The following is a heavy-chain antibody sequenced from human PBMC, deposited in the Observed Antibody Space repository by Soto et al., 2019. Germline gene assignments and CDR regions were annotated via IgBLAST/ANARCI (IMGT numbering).Heavy chain of an antibody. V-gene: IGHV3-23*01. CDR3: AKDNFTFTQAGGNFDS. CDR2: VSGSGVST. J-gene: IGHJ4*02. CDR1: GFTFSIYA. Sequence: GGSLRLSCAASGFTFSIYAMSWVRQAPGKGLEWVSTVSGSGVSTFYADSVEGRFTISRDNSKNTLYLQMNSLRAEDTAIYYCAKDNFTFTQAGGNFDSWGQGALVTVSS. D-gene: IGHD6-13*01.